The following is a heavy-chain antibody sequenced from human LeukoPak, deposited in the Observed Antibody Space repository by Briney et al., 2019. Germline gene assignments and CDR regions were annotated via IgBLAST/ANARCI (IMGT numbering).Heavy chain of an antibody. D-gene: IGHD1-26*01. V-gene: IGHV1-24*01. CDR3: ARDVYSGSYPFDY. CDR1: GYTLTELS. CDR2: FDPKDGET. Sequence: ASVKVSCKVSGYTLTELSMHWVRQAPGKGLEWMGGFDPKDGETIYAQKFQGRVTMTEDTSTDTAYMELSSLRSDDTAVYYCARDVYSGSYPFDYWGQGTLVTVSS. J-gene: IGHJ4*02.